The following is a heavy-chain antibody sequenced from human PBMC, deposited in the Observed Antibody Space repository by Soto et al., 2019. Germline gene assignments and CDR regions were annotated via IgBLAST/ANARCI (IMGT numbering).Heavy chain of an antibody. CDR3: ARQGIAVAGTRYYYYGMDV. V-gene: IGHV5-51*01. D-gene: IGHD6-19*01. CDR2: IYPGDSDT. CDR1: GYSFTSYW. Sequence: GASLKLSGKGCGYSFTSYWSGWERQKPGKGMEWMGIIYPGDSDTRYSPSFQGQVTISADKSISTAYLQWISLKASDTAMYYCARQGIAVAGTRYYYYGMDVWGQGTTVTVSS. J-gene: IGHJ6*02.